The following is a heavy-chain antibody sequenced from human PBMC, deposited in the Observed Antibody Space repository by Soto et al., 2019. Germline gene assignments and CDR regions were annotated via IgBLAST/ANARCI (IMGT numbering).Heavy chain of an antibody. V-gene: IGHV4-59*01. Sequence: TSETLSLTCTVSGGSISSYYWSWIRQPPGRGLEWIGYIYYSGSTNYNPSLKSRVTISVDTSKNQFSLKLSSVTAADTAVYYCARDGAPVTTESWFDPWGQGTLVTVS. CDR1: GGSISSYY. CDR3: ARDGAPVTTESWFDP. J-gene: IGHJ5*02. CDR2: IYYSGST. D-gene: IGHD4-17*01.